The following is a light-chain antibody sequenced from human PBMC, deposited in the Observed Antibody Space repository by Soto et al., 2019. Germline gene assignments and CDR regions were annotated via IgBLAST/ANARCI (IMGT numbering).Light chain of an antibody. J-gene: IGKJ5*01. Sequence: EIVVIPSPAAPSVSKGERATLSCRASQSVSSNLAWYQQKPGQAPRLLIYGASTRATGIPARFSGSGSGTEFTLTISSLQSEDFAVYYCQQYNNWPPITFGQGTRLEIK. CDR2: GAS. CDR1: QSVSSN. CDR3: QQYNNWPPIT. V-gene: IGKV3-15*01.